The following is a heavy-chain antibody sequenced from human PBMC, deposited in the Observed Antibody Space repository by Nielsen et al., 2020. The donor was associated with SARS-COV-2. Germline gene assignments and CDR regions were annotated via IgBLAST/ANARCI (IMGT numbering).Heavy chain of an antibody. D-gene: IGHD1-26*01. V-gene: IGHV4-59*01. Sequence: SETLSLTCTVSGGSISSYYWSWIRQPTGKGLEWIGYIYYSGSTNYNPSLKSRVTISVDTSKNQFSLKLSSVTAADTAVYYCARVRWELLGGAFDIWGQGTMVTVSS. CDR3: ARVRWELLGGAFDI. CDR2: IYYSGST. J-gene: IGHJ3*02. CDR1: GGSISSYY.